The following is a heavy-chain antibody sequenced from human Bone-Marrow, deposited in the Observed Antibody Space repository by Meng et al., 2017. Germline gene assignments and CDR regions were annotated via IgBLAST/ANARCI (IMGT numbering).Heavy chain of an antibody. CDR1: GLSFTDAW. CDR2: IKRNSDGGTI. Sequence: EVQLVGSGGGLVKPGGSLSLSCVASGLSFTDAWMSWVRQAPGKGLEWVGRIKRNSDGGTIDYAAPVKGRFTISRDDSKNTLYLQMDSLITEDAVVYFCATGAAAADHWGQGTLVTVSS. D-gene: IGHD6-13*01. V-gene: IGHV3-15*01. CDR3: ATGAAAADH. J-gene: IGHJ4*02.